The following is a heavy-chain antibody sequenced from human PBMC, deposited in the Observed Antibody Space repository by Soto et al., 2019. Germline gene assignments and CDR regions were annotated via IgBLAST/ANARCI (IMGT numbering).Heavy chain of an antibody. CDR2: INVGNGHT. D-gene: IGHD2-2*01. CDR3: ARAYCSSTSCDGYYYYGLDV. V-gene: IGHV1-3*01. CDR1: GYTFSSDA. J-gene: IGHJ6*02. Sequence: ASVKVSCKASGYTFSSDAMHWVRQAPGQGLEWMGWINVGNGHTKYSQKFQGRVTITRDTSANTAYMELSSLRSEDTAVYYCARAYCSSTSCDGYYYYGLDVWGQGTTVTVSS.